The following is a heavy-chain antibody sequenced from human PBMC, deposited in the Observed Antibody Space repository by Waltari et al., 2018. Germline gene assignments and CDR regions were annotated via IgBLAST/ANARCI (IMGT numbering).Heavy chain of an antibody. Sequence: EVQLVQSGAEVKKPGESLKISCKGSGYSFTSYWNGWVRQMPGKGLEWMGIIYPGDSDTRYSPSFQGQVTISADKSISTAYLQWSSLKASDTAMYYCARRYYDFWSGWRFDPWGQGTLVTVSS. CDR1: GYSFTSYW. D-gene: IGHD3-3*01. CDR3: ARRYYDFWSGWRFDP. V-gene: IGHV5-51*01. CDR2: IYPGDSDT. J-gene: IGHJ5*02.